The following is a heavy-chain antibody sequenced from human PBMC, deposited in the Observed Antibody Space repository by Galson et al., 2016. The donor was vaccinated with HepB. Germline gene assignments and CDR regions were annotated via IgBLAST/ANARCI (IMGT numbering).Heavy chain of an antibody. Sequence: SLRLSCAASGFTFGSYAMRWVRQAPGKGLEWVSLIYSGGGTHYVDSVKGRFIISRDNSKNTLYLQMNSLRVEDTAVYYCARGGNYGYTWGLGTLVTVSS. V-gene: IGHV3-53*01. CDR1: GFTFGSYA. J-gene: IGHJ4*02. D-gene: IGHD1-26*01. CDR2: IYSGGGT. CDR3: ARGGNYGYT.